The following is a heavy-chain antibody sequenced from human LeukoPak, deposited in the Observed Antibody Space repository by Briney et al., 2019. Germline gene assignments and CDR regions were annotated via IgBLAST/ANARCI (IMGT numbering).Heavy chain of an antibody. CDR2: IYYSGST. CDR1: GGSISSSSYY. V-gene: IGHV4-39*01. Sequence: KPSETLSLTCTVSGGSISSSSYYWGWIRQPPGKGLEWIGSIYYSGSTYYNPSLKSRVTISVDTSKNQFSLKLSSVTAADTAVYYCARHSDSSGWSIDYWGQGTLVTVSS. D-gene: IGHD6-19*01. J-gene: IGHJ4*02. CDR3: ARHSDSSGWSIDY.